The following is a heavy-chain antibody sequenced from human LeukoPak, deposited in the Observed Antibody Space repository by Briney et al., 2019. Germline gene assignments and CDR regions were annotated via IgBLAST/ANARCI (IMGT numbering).Heavy chain of an antibody. J-gene: IGHJ5*02. D-gene: IGHD3-3*01. Sequence: SETLSLTCTVSGGSISSYYWSWIRQPPGKGLEWIGYIYYSGSTNYNPSLKSRVTISVDTSKNQFSLKLSSVTAADTAVYYCARDGYDFWSGYLSPWGQGTLVTVSS. V-gene: IGHV4-59*01. CDR3: ARDGYDFWSGYLSP. CDR2: IYYSGST. CDR1: GGSISSYY.